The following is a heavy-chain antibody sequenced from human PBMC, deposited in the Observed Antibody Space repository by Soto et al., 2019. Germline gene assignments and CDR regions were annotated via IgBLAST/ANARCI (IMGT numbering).Heavy chain of an antibody. CDR1: GFTFSSYA. V-gene: IGHV3-30-3*01. CDR2: ISYDGSNK. J-gene: IGHJ4*02. D-gene: IGHD3-22*01. CDR3: ARQRRDGNYESSCYHY. Sequence: QVQLVESGGGVVQPGRSLRLSCAASGFTFSSYAMHWVRQAPGKGLEWVAGISYDGSNKYYADSVKGRFTISRDNSKNTLYLKITSLRAEDTAVYYCARQRRDGNYESSCYHYWGQGTLVTVSS.